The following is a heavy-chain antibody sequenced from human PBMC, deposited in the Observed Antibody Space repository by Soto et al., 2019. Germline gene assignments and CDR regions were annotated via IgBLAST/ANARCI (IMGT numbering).Heavy chain of an antibody. CDR2: SAAYNDVT. Sequence: QVQLVQSGTEVKKPGASVKVSCKTSGYTFSDYGVTWVRQAPGEGLQWMGWSAAYNDVTDYAQKFQGRVTMTTDTSTNTGYMELRSLRSDDTAVYYCARSRSSAMVTPDYWCQGTLVTVSS. J-gene: IGHJ4*02. CDR3: ARSRSSAMVTPDY. CDR1: GYTFSDYG. D-gene: IGHD2-2*01. V-gene: IGHV1-18*01.